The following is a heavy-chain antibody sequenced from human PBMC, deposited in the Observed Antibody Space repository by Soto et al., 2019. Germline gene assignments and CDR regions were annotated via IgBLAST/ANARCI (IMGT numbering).Heavy chain of an antibody. CDR3: ARDRGYDAHDYYYNAMDV. CDR2: IRGFSPYT. D-gene: IGHD2-15*01. J-gene: IGHJ6*02. Sequence: GGSLRLACVASGFTFRTYTMNWVRQAPGKGLEWVSGIRGFSPYTFYSESVKGRFTISRDNAKNSLYLQMNSLRAEDTAVYYCARDRGYDAHDYYYNAMDVWGQGTTVTVSS. CDR1: GFTFRTYT. V-gene: IGHV3-21*01.